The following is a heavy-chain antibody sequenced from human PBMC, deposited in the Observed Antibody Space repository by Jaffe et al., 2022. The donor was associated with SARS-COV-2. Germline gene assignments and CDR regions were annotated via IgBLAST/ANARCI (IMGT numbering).Heavy chain of an antibody. CDR3: AKDGYSSGWYSPQAYSYYGMDV. J-gene: IGHJ6*02. CDR2: ISYDGSNK. Sequence: QVQLVESGGGVVQPGRSLRLSCAASGFTFSSYGMHWVRQAPGKGLEWVAVISYDGSNKYYADSVKGRFTISRDNSKNTLYLQMNSLRAEDTAVYYCAKDGYSSGWYSPQAYSYYGMDVWGQGTTVTVSS. D-gene: IGHD6-19*01. V-gene: IGHV3-30*18. CDR1: GFTFSSYG.